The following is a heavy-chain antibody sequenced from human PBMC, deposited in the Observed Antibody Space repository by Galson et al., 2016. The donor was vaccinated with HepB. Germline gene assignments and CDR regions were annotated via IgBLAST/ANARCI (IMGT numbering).Heavy chain of an antibody. Sequence: QSGAEVKKPGESLTISCTGFGYTFSNYWIAWVRQMPGKGLESLGTLFPGDADIQSSPSFQGQVTISADKSISTAYLQWSSLKASDTAIYYCARREGYCSGGRCNGFDYWGQGTLVSVSS. CDR2: LFPGDADI. D-gene: IGHD2-15*01. V-gene: IGHV5-51*01. CDR3: ARREGYCSGGRCNGFDY. J-gene: IGHJ4*02. CDR1: GYTFSNYW.